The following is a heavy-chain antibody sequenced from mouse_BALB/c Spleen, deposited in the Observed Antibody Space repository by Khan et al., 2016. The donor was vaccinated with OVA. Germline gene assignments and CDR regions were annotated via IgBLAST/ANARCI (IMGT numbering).Heavy chain of an antibody. V-gene: IGHV1-7*01. D-gene: IGHD2-3*01. CDR3: ARAGVYDGYFAWFAF. J-gene: IGHJ3*01. CDR2: INPITGYT. CDR1: GYTFTSYW. Sequence: QVQLKQSGAELAKPGASVKMSCKASGYTFTSYWMHWVKQRPGQGLEWIGYINPITGYTEFNQTFKDKATLTADKSSSTAYMQLSSLTSEDSAVYYCARAGVYDGYFAWFAFWGQGTLVTVSA.